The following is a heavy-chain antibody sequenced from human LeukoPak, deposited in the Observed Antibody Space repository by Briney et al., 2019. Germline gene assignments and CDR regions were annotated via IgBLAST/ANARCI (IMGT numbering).Heavy chain of an antibody. J-gene: IGHJ5*02. D-gene: IGHD3-3*01. CDR2: IWYDGSNK. V-gene: IGHV3-33*01. Sequence: GRSLRLSCAASGFTFSSYGMHWVRQAPGKGLEWVAVIWYDGSNKYYADSVKGRFTISRDNSKNTLYLQMNSLRAEDTAVYYCARNTIFGVVRKNWFDPWGQGTLVTVSS. CDR3: ARNTIFGVVRKNWFDP. CDR1: GFTFSSYG.